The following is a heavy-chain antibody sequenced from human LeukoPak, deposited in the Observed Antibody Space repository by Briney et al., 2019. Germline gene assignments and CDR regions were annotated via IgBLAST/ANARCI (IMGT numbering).Heavy chain of an antibody. V-gene: IGHV4-59*06. CDR3: AGERGEEYSSGWYKRNYFDN. Sequence: PSETLSLTCTVSGGSISGYYWSWIRQPPGKGLEWIGYIYYSGSTYYNPSLKSRVTISVDTSKNQFSLKLSSVTAADTAVYYCAGERGEEYSSGWYKRNYFDNWGQGIRVTVSS. D-gene: IGHD6-19*01. CDR1: GGSISGYY. CDR2: IYYSGST. J-gene: IGHJ4*02.